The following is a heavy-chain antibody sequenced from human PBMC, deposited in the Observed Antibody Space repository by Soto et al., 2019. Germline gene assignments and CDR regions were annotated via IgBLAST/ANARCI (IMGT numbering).Heavy chain of an antibody. D-gene: IGHD2-2*01. Sequence: GASVKVSCKASGYTFTSYGISWVRQAPGQGLEWMGWISAYNGNTNYAQKLQGRVTMTTDTSTSTAYMELRSLRSDDTAVYYCARVIVVPAAISHTTTYFYLHAWGEAIT. V-gene: IGHV1-18*01. CDR2: ISAYNGNT. J-gene: IGHJ6*03. CDR3: ARVIVVPAAISHTTTYFYLHA. CDR1: GYTFTSYG.